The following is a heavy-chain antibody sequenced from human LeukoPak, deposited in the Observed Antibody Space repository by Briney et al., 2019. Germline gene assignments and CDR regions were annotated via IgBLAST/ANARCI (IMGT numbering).Heavy chain of an antibody. CDR1: GHTFTGYY. V-gene: IGHV1-2*02. J-gene: IGHJ5*02. D-gene: IGHD2-2*01. CDR2: INPNSGGT. Sequence: GASVKVSCKASGHTFTGYYMHWVRQAPGQGLEWMGWINPNSGGTNYAQKFQGRVTMTRDTSISTAYMELSRLRSDDTAVYYCARDRGIVVVPAGNWFDPRGQGTLVTVSS. CDR3: ARDRGIVVVPAGNWFDP.